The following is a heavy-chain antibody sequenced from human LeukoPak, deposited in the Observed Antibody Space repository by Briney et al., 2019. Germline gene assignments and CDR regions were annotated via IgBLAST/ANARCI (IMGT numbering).Heavy chain of an antibody. CDR3: ARHHDHVTYYDFWSGYPSHWFDP. V-gene: IGHV4-39*01. Sequence: PSETLSLTCTVSGGSISSSSYYWGWIRQPPGKGLEWIGSIYYSGSTYYNPSLKSRVTISVDTSKNQFSLRLSSVTAADTAVYYCARHHDHVTYYDFWSGYPSHWFDPWGQGTLVTVSS. CDR2: IYYSGST. J-gene: IGHJ5*02. D-gene: IGHD3-3*01. CDR1: GGSISSSSYY.